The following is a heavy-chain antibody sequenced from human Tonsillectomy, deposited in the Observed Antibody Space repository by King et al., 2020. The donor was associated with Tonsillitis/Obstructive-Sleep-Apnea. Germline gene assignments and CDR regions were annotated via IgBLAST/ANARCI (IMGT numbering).Heavy chain of an antibody. CDR3: GRGLPYSITWYGLRTDYYYYIDV. Sequence: VQLQQWGAGLLKPSETLSLTCAVYGESFNDYYWTWVRQPPGKGLQWIGEIDHSGTTNYNPSLKSRVTISVDMSKNQFSLKLSFVTAADTAVYYCGRGLPYSITWYGLRTDYYYYIDVWGKGTTVTVSS. CDR2: IDHSGTT. D-gene: IGHD6-13*01. J-gene: IGHJ6*03. CDR1: GESFNDYY. V-gene: IGHV4-34*01.